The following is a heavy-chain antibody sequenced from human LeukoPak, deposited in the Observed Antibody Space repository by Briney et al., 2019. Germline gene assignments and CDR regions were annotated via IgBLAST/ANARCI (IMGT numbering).Heavy chain of an antibody. CDR1: GFTFSSYA. D-gene: IGHD2-2*01. CDR2: ISGSGGST. CDR3: AKERFCSSTSCPWYFDY. J-gene: IGHJ4*02. Sequence: GGSLRLSCAASGFTFSSYAMSWVRQAPGKGLEWVSAISGSGGSTYYADSVKGRFTISRDNSKNTLYLQMNSLRAEDTAVYYCAKERFCSSTSCPWYFDYWSQGTLVTVSS. V-gene: IGHV3-23*01.